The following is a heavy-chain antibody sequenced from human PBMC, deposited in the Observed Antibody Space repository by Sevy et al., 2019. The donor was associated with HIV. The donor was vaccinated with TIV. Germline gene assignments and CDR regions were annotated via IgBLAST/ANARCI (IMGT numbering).Heavy chain of an antibody. CDR2: ISGGGGGT. CDR1: GFTFNNYA. V-gene: IGHV3-23*01. CDR3: AKHYIHDIADGWYFDL. J-gene: IGHJ2*01. D-gene: IGHD6-13*01. Sequence: GGSLRLSCAASGFTFNNYAMSWVRQAPGKGLEGKGLEWVSTISGGGGGTYYADSVRGRFTISRDNSKNTLYLQVNSLSVEDTAVDYCAKHYIHDIADGWYFDLWGRGTLVTVSS.